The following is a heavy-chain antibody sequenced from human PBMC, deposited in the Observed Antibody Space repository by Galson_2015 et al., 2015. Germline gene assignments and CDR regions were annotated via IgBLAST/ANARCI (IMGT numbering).Heavy chain of an antibody. D-gene: IGHD5-12*01. V-gene: IGHV1-24*01. CDR1: GYTLTELS. Sequence: SVKVSCKVSGYTLTELSMHWVRQAPGKGLEWMGGFDPEDGETIYAQKFQGRVTMTEDTSTDTAYMELSSLRSEDTAVYYCARDTYSGYAVDEIFDYWGHGTLVTVSS. CDR3: ARDTYSGYAVDEIFDY. CDR2: FDPEDGET. J-gene: IGHJ4*01.